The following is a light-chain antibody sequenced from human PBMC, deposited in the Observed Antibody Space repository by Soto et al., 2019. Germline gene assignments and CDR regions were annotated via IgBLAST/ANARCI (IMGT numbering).Light chain of an antibody. V-gene: IGKV1-6*01. J-gene: IGKJ2*01. CDR3: LQDYSYPYT. CDR1: QGIRND. CDR2: GAS. Sequence: AIQMTQSPSSLSASVGDRVTITCRASQGIRNDLGWYQQKPGKAPNLLIFGASSLQSGVPSRFSGSGSRTDFTLTSSSLQPEDFATYYCLQDYSYPYTFGQGTKLEIK.